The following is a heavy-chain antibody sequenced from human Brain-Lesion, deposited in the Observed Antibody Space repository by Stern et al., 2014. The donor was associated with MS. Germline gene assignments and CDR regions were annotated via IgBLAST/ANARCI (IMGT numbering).Heavy chain of an antibody. J-gene: IGHJ4*02. Sequence: QVQLVQSGPGLVKPSQTLSLTCTVSGGSISSGSDYWSWIRQPVGKGPEGIGRIHPSGSAFYTPSLKSRVTISTDPSMNQFSLELNSATAADTAIYYCASGYRIFDYWGQGILVTVSS. CDR1: GGSISSGSDY. D-gene: IGHD5-18*01. V-gene: IGHV4-61*02. CDR3: ASGYRIFDY. CDR2: IHPSGSA.